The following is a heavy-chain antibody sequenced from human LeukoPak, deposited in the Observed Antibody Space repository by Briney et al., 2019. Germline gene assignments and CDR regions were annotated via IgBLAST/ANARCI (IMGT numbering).Heavy chain of an antibody. Sequence: PGGSLRLSCAASGFTFNNYALTWVGQTPGKGLEAVSAISGDGVSPYYADSVRGRFTISRDNSKNTLYLQMNSLRVEDTAVYFCARDPGAFPYFFDCWGQGTLVTVSS. V-gene: IGHV3-23*01. J-gene: IGHJ4*02. CDR1: GFTFNNYA. CDR3: ARDPGAFPYFFDC. CDR2: ISGDGVSP. D-gene: IGHD4/OR15-4a*01.